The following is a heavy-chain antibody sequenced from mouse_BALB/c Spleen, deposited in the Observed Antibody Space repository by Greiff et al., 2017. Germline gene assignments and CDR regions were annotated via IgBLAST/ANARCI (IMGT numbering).Heavy chain of an antibody. CDR3: ARYGTFYWYFDV. V-gene: IGHV3-8*02. Sequence: EVKLQESGPSLVKPSQTLSLTCSVTGDSITSGYWNWIRKFPGNKLEYMGYISYSGSTYYNPSLKSRISITRDTSKNQYYLQLNSVTTEDTATYYCARYGTFYWYFDVWGAGTTVTVSS. CDR1: GDSITSGY. CDR2: ISYSGST. J-gene: IGHJ1*01. D-gene: IGHD4-1*01.